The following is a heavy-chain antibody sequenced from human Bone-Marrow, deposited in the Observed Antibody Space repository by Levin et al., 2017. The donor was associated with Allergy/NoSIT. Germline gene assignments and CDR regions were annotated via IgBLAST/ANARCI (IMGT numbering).Heavy chain of an antibody. CDR3: ARDNTERTTPTDS. J-gene: IGHJ4*02. CDR1: GFTFNSHT. Sequence: PGGSLRLSCAASGFTFNSHTMNWVRQSPGRGLEWVAAIGGRNGFIYYADSVKGRFTISRDNAKNSLYLEMNSLRAEDTALYYCARDNTERTTPTDSWGQGTLVTVSS. CDR2: IGGRNGFI. V-gene: IGHV3-21*01. D-gene: IGHD5-24*01.